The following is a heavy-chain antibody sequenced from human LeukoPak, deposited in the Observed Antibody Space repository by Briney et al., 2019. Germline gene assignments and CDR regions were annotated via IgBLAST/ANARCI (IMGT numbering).Heavy chain of an antibody. Sequence: ASVKVSCKASGGTFSSYAISWVRQAPGQGLEWMGGIIPIFGTANYAQKFQGRVTITADESTSTAYMELSSLRSEDTAVYYCARETISGSYSHFDYWGQGTLVTVSS. V-gene: IGHV1-69*13. CDR2: IIPIFGTA. J-gene: IGHJ4*02. CDR3: ARETISGSYSHFDY. D-gene: IGHD1-26*01. CDR1: GGTFSSYA.